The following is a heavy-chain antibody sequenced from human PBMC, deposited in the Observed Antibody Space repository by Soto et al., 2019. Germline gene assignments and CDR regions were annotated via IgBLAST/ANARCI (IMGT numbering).Heavy chain of an antibody. D-gene: IGHD4-17*01. CDR1: GGSFSGYY. CDR3: ARGRETYGDYALRWVELPFDY. J-gene: IGHJ4*02. Sequence: SETLSLTCAVYGGSFSGYYWSWIRQPPGKGLEWIGEINHSGSTNYNPSLKSRVTISVDTSKNQFSLKLSSVTAADTAVYYCARGRETYGDYALRWVELPFDYWGQGTLVTVSS. CDR2: INHSGST. V-gene: IGHV4-34*01.